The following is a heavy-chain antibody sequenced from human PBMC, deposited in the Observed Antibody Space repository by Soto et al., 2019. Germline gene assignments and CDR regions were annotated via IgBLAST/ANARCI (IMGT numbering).Heavy chain of an antibody. CDR3: ARGFDYGDYYYYYGMDV. Sequence: QVQLVQSGAEVKKPGASVKVSCKASGYTFTGYYMHWVRQAPGQGLEWMGWINPNSGGTNYAQKFQGWVTMTRDTSIRTDYMELSRLRSDDTAVYYCARGFDYGDYYYYYGMDVWGQGTTVTVSS. V-gene: IGHV1-2*04. J-gene: IGHJ6*02. CDR2: INPNSGGT. D-gene: IGHD4-17*01. CDR1: GYTFTGYY.